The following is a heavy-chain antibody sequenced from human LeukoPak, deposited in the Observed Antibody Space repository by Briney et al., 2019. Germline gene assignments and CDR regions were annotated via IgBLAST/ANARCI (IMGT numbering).Heavy chain of an antibody. Sequence: APVKVSCTASGYTFTSYAMHWVRQAPGQRLEWMGWINAANGNTNYAQKLQGRVTMTTDTSTSTAYMELRSLRSDDTAVYYCARDTLTILTEPFDYWGQGTLVTVSS. D-gene: IGHD5-24*01. CDR2: INAANGNT. J-gene: IGHJ4*02. V-gene: IGHV1-3*01. CDR3: ARDTLTILTEPFDY. CDR1: GYTFTSYA.